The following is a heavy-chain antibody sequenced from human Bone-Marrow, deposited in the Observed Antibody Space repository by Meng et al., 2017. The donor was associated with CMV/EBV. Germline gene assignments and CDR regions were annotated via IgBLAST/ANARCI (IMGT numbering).Heavy chain of an antibody. CDR2: IRSKANSYAT. CDR1: GFTFSGSA. J-gene: IGHJ6*02. D-gene: IGHD6-13*01. Sequence: RGSLRLSCAASGFTFSGSAMHWVRQASGKGLEWVGRIRSKANSYATAYAASVKGRFTISRDDSKNTAYLQMNSLKTEDTAVYYCTRLGNPAAAGFYYYYGLDVWGQGTTVTVSS. V-gene: IGHV3-73*01. CDR3: TRLGNPAAAGFYYYYGLDV.